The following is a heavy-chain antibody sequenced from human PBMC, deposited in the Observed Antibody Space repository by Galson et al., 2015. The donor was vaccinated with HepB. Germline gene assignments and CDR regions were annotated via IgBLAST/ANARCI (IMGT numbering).Heavy chain of an antibody. V-gene: IGHV3-30-3*01. Sequence: SLRLSCAASGFTFSSYAMHWVRQAPGKGLEWVAVISYDGSNKYYADSVKGRFTISRDNSKNTLYLQMNSLRAGDTAVYYCARGTVAGGVDYWGQGTLVTVSS. CDR3: ARGTVAGGVDY. CDR2: ISYDGSNK. J-gene: IGHJ4*02. D-gene: IGHD6-19*01. CDR1: GFTFSSYA.